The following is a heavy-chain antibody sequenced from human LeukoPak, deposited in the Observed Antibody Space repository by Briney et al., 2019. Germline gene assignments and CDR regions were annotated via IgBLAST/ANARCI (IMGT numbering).Heavy chain of an antibody. Sequence: GGSLRLSCAASGFTFSSYAMSWVRQAPGKGLEWVSAISGSGGSTYYADSVKGRFTISRDNSKNTLYLQMNSLRAEDTAVYYCAEGRWQLWSPYDYWGQGTLVTVSS. CDR2: ISGSGGST. J-gene: IGHJ4*02. CDR1: GFTFSSYA. CDR3: AEGRWQLWSPYDY. D-gene: IGHD5-18*01. V-gene: IGHV3-23*01.